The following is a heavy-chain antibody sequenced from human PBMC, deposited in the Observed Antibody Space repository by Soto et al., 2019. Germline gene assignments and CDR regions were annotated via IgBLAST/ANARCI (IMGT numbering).Heavy chain of an antibody. CDR1: GYSFTSYW. D-gene: IGHD5-12*01. J-gene: IGHJ6*04. CDR3: ARLAMATRRWYYGMDV. CDR2: IDPSDSYT. V-gene: IGHV5-10-1*01. Sequence: EVQLVQSGAEVKKPGESLRISCKGSGYSFTSYWISWVRQMPGKGLEWMGRIDPSDSYTNYSPSFQGHVTISADKYISNAYLQWSSLKASYTAMYYCARLAMATRRWYYGMDVWGEGTTVTVSS.